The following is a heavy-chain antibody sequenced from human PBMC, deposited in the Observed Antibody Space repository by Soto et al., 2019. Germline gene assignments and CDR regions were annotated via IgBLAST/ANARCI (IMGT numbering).Heavy chain of an antibody. CDR3: EKVGYYNSGWFDS. D-gene: IGHD6-25*01. J-gene: IGHJ5*01. V-gene: IGHV3-23*01. Sequence: EVQLLESGGGLAQPGGSLRLSCTASGFPFSTYAMSWVRQAPGKGLEWVSTISGGVTYTYYTDSVKGRFTVSRDNSKNTVFLQMDSLRAEDTATYYCEKVGYYNSGWFDSWGQGTLVTISS. CDR1: GFPFSTYA. CDR2: ISGGVTYT.